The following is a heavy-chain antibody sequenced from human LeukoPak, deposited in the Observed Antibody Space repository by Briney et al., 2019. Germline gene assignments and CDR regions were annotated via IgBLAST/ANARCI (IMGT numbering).Heavy chain of an antibody. CDR1: GFTFSSYE. CDR2: ISSSGSTI. J-gene: IGHJ6*02. V-gene: IGHV3-48*03. D-gene: IGHD2-2*01. Sequence: PGGSLRLSCAASGFTFSSYEMNWVRQAPGKGLEWVSYISSSGSTIYCADSVKGRFTISRDNAKNSLYLQMNSLRAEDTAVYYCARDERGNDNIVVVPLDVWGQGTTVTVSS. CDR3: ARDERGNDNIVVVPLDV.